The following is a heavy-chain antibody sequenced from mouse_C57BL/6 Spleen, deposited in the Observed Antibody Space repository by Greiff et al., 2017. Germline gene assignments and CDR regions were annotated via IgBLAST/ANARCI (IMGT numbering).Heavy chain of an antibody. CDR2: INPGSGGT. CDR3: ARAAQALYAMDY. Sequence: VQLQQSGAELVRPGTSVKVSCKASGYAFTNYLIEWVKQRPGQGLACIGVINPGSGGTNYNEKFKGKATLTADKSSSTAYMQLISLTSEDSEVYFCARAAQALYAMDYWGQGTSVTVSS. D-gene: IGHD3-2*02. V-gene: IGHV1-54*01. CDR1: GYAFTNYL. J-gene: IGHJ4*01.